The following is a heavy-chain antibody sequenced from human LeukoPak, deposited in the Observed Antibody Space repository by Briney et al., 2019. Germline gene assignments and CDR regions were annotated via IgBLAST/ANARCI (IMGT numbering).Heavy chain of an antibody. CDR3: ARPLKTYYYYMDV. Sequence: SETLSLTCTVSGGSISSGYYWGWIRQPPGKGLEWIGSIYHSGSTYYNPSLKSRVTISVDTSKNQFSLKLSSVTTADTAVYYCARPLKTYYYYMDVWGKGTTVTVSS. CDR1: GGSISSGYY. J-gene: IGHJ6*03. V-gene: IGHV4-38-2*02. CDR2: IYHSGST.